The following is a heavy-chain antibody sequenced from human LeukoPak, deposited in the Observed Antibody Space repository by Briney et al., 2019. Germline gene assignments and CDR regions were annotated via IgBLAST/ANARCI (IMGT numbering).Heavy chain of an antibody. CDR3: ATVVVRAVRGPEDWFDP. D-gene: IGHD3-10*01. CDR2: FNPDDGDT. J-gene: IGHJ5*02. CDR1: GYTLTELS. Sequence: ASVKVSCKVSGYTLTELSMHWVRQAPGKGLEWMGGFNPDDGDTIYAQKFQGRVTMTEDTSTNTAYIELSSLRSEDTAVYYCATVVVRAVRGPEDWFDPWGQGTLVTVSS. V-gene: IGHV1-24*01.